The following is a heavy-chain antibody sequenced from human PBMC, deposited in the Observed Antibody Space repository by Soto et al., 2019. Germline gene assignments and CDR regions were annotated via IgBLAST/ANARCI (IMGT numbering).Heavy chain of an antibody. J-gene: IGHJ4*02. D-gene: IGHD6-13*01. CDR2: INPSGST. CDR3: ARGQGGYSSSWYRY. V-gene: IGHV4-34*01. Sequence: QVQLQQWGAGLLKPSETLSLTCAVYGGSFSGSYWTWIRQPPGKGLEWIGEINPSGSTNYNPSFKSRGTISVDTSKNQFSLTLSSVTATDTAVYYCARGQGGYSSSWYRYWGQGTLVTVSS. CDR1: GGSFSGSY.